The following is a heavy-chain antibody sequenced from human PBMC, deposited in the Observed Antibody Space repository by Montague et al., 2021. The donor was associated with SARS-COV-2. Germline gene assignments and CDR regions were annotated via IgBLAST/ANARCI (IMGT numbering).Heavy chain of an antibody. V-gene: IGHV6-1*01. CDR1: GDSVSSNSAA. CDR2: TYFRSKWYS. J-gene: IGHJ4*02. CDR3: TRSWGWKEPHYYLDH. D-gene: IGHD1-14*01. Sequence: CAISGDSVSSNSAAWNWIRQSPSRGLEWLGRTYFRSKWYSEYAFSVKGRITINADTSTNQFSLQVNSVTPEDTAIYYCTRSWGWKEPHYYLDHWGQGTLVIVPS.